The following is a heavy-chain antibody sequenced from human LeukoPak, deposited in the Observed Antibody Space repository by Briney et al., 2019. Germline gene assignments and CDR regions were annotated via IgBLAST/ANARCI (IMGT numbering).Heavy chain of an antibody. V-gene: IGHV3-30-3*01. CDR3: ARGAKRAYYYDSSGNADAFDI. CDR2: ISYDGSNK. CDR1: GFTFSSYA. D-gene: IGHD3-22*01. J-gene: IGHJ3*02. Sequence: GGSLRLSCAASGFTFSSYAMHWVRQAPGKGLEWVAVISYDGSNKYYADSVKGRFTISRDNSKNTLYLQMNSLRAEDTAVYYCARGAKRAYYYDSSGNADAFDIWGQGTMVTVSS.